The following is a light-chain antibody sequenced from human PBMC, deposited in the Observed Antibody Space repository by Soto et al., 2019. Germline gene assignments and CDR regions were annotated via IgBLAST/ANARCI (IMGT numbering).Light chain of an antibody. CDR1: QSVSSTF. V-gene: IGKV3-20*01. CDR3: QQYDSSPWT. CDR2: DTF. J-gene: IGKJ1*01. Sequence: EIVLTQSPGTLSLSPGERATLSCRASQSVSSTFLAWYQHKPGQAPSLLIYDTFNRAPGIPDRFSGSGSGTDFTLTISRLEPEDFAVYYCQQYDSSPWTFGQGTKVEI.